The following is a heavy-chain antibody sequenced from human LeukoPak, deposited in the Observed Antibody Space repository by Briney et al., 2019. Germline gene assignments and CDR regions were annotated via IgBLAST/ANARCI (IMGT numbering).Heavy chain of an antibody. CDR2: ISSSSSYI. Sequence: PGGSLRLSCAASGFTFSSFEMNWVRQAPGKGVEWVSSISSSSSYIYYADSMKGRFTISRDNTKNSLYLQMNSLRAEDTAVYYCARDSVADAFDIWGQGTMVTVSS. J-gene: IGHJ3*02. CDR3: ARDSVADAFDI. D-gene: IGHD4-23*01. V-gene: IGHV3-21*01. CDR1: GFTFSSFE.